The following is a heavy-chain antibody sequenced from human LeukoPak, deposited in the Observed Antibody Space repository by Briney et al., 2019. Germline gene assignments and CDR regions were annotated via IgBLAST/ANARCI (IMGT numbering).Heavy chain of an antibody. J-gene: IGHJ3*01. D-gene: IGHD4-17*01. Sequence: NTSETLSLTCTVSGGSISSGGYYWNWIRQHPGKGLEWLGHIYYDGRTNYNPSLKSRLAISIDTSENHFSLKLTSLTAADTAVYYCARDSDPHGVFDVWGLGTMVIVSS. CDR3: ARDSDPHGVFDV. V-gene: IGHV4-31*03. CDR1: GGSISSGGYY. CDR2: IYYDGRT.